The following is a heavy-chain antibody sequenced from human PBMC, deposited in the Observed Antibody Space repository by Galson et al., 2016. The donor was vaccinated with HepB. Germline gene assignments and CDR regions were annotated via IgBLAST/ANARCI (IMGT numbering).Heavy chain of an antibody. CDR3: ARGEISSGWYCAFDI. CDR2: IYYSGTT. V-gene: IGHV4-61*01. CDR1: GVSVSSGTYY. J-gene: IGHJ3*02. D-gene: IGHD6-19*01. Sequence: SETLSLTCTVSGVSVSSGTYYWNWIRQSPGKGLEWIGYIYYSGTTNYNPSLKSRVTISVDTSKNQFSLNLGSVTTADTAVYYCARGEISSGWYCAFDIWGQGTMVTVSS.